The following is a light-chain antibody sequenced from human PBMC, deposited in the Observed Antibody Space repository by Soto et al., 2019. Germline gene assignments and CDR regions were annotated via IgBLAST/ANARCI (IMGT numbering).Light chain of an antibody. CDR3: QQWFT. J-gene: IGKJ3*01. CDR1: QSVNSNS. CDR2: GAS. Sequence: EIVLPQSRCTLSFSPGERAPLSCRASQSVNSNSLAWFQLKPGQAPRVLIYGASSRATGIPDRFSGSGSGTDFTLTISRLEPEDFAVYYCQQWFTFGPGTKVDIK. V-gene: IGKV3-20*01.